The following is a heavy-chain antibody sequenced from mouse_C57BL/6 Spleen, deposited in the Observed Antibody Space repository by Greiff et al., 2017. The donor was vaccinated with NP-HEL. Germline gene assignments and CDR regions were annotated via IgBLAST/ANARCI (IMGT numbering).Heavy chain of an antibody. CDR2: LDPNSGGT. CDR3: ARGTSTVVADWYFDD. D-gene: IGHD1-1*01. V-gene: IGHV1-72*01. J-gene: IGHJ1*03. CDR1: GYTFTSYW. Sequence: VQLQQPGAELVKPGASVKLSCKASGYTFTSYWMHWVQQRPGRGLEWIGRLDPNSGGTKYNEQFKSKATLTVDKPSSTAYMQLSSLTSEDSAVYYGARGTSTVVADWYFDDWGTGTTVTVSS.